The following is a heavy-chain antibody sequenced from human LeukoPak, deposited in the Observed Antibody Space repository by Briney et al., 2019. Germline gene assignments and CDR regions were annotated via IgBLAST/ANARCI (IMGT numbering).Heavy chain of an antibody. CDR3: ARHTVWVGYD. CDR2: IYYSGST. CDR1: GDSISSSSSY. Sequence: SETLSLTGTVSGDSISSSSSYWGWIRQPPGKGLEWIGSIYYSGSTYYNPSLKSRVTISVDTSKSQFSLKLNSVTAADTAVYYCARHTVWVGYDWGQGTLVTVSS. D-gene: IGHD5-12*01. V-gene: IGHV4-39*01. J-gene: IGHJ4*02.